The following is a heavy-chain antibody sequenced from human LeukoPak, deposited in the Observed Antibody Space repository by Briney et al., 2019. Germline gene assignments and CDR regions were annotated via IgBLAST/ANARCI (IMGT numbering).Heavy chain of an antibody. CDR1: GLTFSSYA. D-gene: IGHD5-18*01. CDR3: AKSPVATAVHTWFDP. V-gene: IGHV3-30*01. CDR2: VSNDGTQE. Sequence: GRALRLSCEASGLTFSSYAIHWVRQAPGKGLEWVALVSNDGTQEKYADSVKGRVTISRDNSKNTLDMQMDSLRVDDTAVYYCAKSPVATAVHTWFDPWGQGSLVTVSS. J-gene: IGHJ5*02.